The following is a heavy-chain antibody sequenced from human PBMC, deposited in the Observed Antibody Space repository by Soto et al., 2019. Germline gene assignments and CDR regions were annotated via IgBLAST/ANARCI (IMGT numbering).Heavy chain of an antibody. D-gene: IGHD3-9*01. V-gene: IGHV4-59*01. Sequence: SETLSLTCTVSGGSISSYYWSWIRQPPGKGLEWIGYIYYSGSTNYNPSLKSRVTISVDTSKNQFSLKLSSVTAADTAVYYCARAYYDILAGYILGMDVWGQGTTVTVSS. CDR2: IYYSGST. J-gene: IGHJ6*02. CDR3: ARAYYDILAGYILGMDV. CDR1: GGSISSYY.